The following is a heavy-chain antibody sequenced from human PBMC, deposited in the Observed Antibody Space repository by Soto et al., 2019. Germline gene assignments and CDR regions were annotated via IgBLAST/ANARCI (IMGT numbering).Heavy chain of an antibody. CDR3: TRDGARRWDYYYYGMDV. Sequence: GGSLRLSCTASGFTFGDYAMSWFRQAPGKGLEWVGFIRSKAYGGTTEYAASVKGRFTISRDDSKSIAYLQMNSLKTEDTAVYYCTRDGARRWDYYYYGMDVWGQGTTVTAP. CDR2: IRSKAYGGTT. D-gene: IGHD1-26*01. J-gene: IGHJ6*02. V-gene: IGHV3-49*03. CDR1: GFTFGDYA.